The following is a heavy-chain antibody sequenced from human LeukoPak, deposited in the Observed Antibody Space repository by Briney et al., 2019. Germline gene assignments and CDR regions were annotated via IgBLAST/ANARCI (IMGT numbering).Heavy chain of an antibody. CDR3: TAARPRLSNPVWWCLY. D-gene: IGHD2-21*02. Sequence: GGSLRLSCAASGFTFSYAWMSWLRQVPGKGLEWVGHVKSEPDGVSTDYTAPVQGRIRISRDDSRNTLYLHMNSLTAEDTGVYYCTAARPRLSNPVWWCLYWGQGALVSVSS. V-gene: IGHV3-15*01. CDR2: VKSEPDGVST. J-gene: IGHJ4*02. CDR1: GFTFSYAW.